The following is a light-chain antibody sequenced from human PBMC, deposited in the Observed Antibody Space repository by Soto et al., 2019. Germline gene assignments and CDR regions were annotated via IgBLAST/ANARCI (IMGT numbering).Light chain of an antibody. V-gene: IGKV1-17*02. Sequence: DIQMTQSPSSLSASVGDRVTITCRASQDIGDNLGWFQQKPGKAPQRLIYAASSLQSGVPSRFRGSGSGTEFTLTINNLQPEDFATYYCLQNTYLGTFGQGTRVEI. CDR2: AAS. CDR3: LQNTYLGT. CDR1: QDIGDN. J-gene: IGKJ1*01.